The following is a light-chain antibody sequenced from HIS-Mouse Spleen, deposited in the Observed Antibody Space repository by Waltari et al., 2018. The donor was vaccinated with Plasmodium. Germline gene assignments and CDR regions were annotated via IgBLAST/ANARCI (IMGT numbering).Light chain of an antibody. CDR3: SSYTSSSTLV. CDR1: SSDVGGYNY. CDR2: DVS. Sequence: QSALTQPASVSGSPGQSITISCTGTSSDVGGYNYVSWYQQHPGKAPKLMIYDVSNRPSGVLNGFSGSKSGNTASLTISGLQAEDEADYYCSSYTSSSTLVFGGGTKLTVL. J-gene: IGLJ2*01. V-gene: IGLV2-14*03.